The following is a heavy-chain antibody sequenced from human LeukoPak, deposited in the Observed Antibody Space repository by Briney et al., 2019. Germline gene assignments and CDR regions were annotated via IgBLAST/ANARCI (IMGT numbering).Heavy chain of an antibody. CDR3: ARHWSSSSSGNYYYGMDV. J-gene: IGHJ6*02. CDR2: IYPGDSDT. V-gene: IGHV5-51*01. D-gene: IGHD6-6*01. CDR1: GYSFTSYW. Sequence: GESLKISCKGSGYSFTSYWIGWVRQMPGKGLEWMGIIYPGDSDTRYSPSFQGQVTISADKSISTAYLQWSSLKASDTAMYYCARHWSSSSSGNYYYGMDVWGQGTTVTVSS.